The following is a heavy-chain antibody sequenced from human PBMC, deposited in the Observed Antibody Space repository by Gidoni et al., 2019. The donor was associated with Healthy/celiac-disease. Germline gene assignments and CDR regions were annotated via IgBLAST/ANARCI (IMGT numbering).Heavy chain of an antibody. V-gene: IGHV3-74*01. J-gene: IGHJ4*02. CDR2: INSDGSST. D-gene: IGHD5-18*01. CDR3: ARSSYGSYDY. Sequence: EVQLVGSGGGFVQPGGSLLLSCAASGFTFSSYWMHWVRQAPGKGVVWVSRINSDGSSTSYADSVKGRFTISRDNAKNTLYLQMNSLRAEDTAVYYCARSSYGSYDYWGQGTLVTVSS. CDR1: GFTFSSYW.